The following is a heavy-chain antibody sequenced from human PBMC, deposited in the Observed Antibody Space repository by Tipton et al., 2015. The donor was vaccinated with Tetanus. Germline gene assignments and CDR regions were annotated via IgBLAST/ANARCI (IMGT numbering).Heavy chain of an antibody. CDR1: GFIFSNYG. CDR2: ISDEGSNK. J-gene: IGHJ6*02. Sequence: SLRLSCAASGFIFSNYGMYWVRQAPGKGLEFLTVISDEGSNKYYAHSVKGRFTISRDNSKNTLYLQMNSLRAGDTAVYYCARDIRVGGYYGSGSLDVWGQGTTVTVSS. V-gene: IGHV3-30*19. D-gene: IGHD3-10*01. CDR3: ARDIRVGGYYGSGSLDV.